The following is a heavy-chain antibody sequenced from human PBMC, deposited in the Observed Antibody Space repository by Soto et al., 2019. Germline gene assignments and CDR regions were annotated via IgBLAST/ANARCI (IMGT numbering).Heavy chain of an antibody. CDR1: GFTFSTYW. CDR3: ATAGSYRFDY. Sequence: GGSLRLSCEASGFTFSTYWMHWVRQAPGEGLVWVSRISPDGSSTSYADSVRGRFTISRDNAKNTLYLQMNSLRGEDTAVYYCATAGSYRFDYWGQGTLVTVSS. J-gene: IGHJ4*02. D-gene: IGHD1-26*01. V-gene: IGHV3-74*01. CDR2: ISPDGSST.